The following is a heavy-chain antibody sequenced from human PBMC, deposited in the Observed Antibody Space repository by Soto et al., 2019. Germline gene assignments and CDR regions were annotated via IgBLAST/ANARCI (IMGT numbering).Heavy chain of an antibody. D-gene: IGHD4-17*01. CDR3: TTDRDYGDADPIDY. V-gene: IGHV3-15*01. CDR1: GFTFSNAW. J-gene: IGHJ4*02. Sequence: GGSLRLSCAASGFTFSNAWMSWVRQAPGKGLEWVGRIKSKTDGGTTDYAAPVKGRFTISRDDSKNTLYLQMNSLKTEDTAVYYCTTDRDYGDADPIDYWGQGTLVTVSS. CDR2: IKSKTDGGTT.